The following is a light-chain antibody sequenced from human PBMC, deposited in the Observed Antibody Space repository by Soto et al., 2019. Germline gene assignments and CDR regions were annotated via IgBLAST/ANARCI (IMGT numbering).Light chain of an antibody. Sequence: DIQMTQSPSSLSASVGDRVTITCRASQGISTYLAWYQQKPGKVPKLLIYTASTLQSGVPSRFSGSGSGTDVTLTISSLQPEDVATYYCQKYDSDPWTFGQGTKVEIK. CDR2: TAS. J-gene: IGKJ1*01. V-gene: IGKV1-27*01. CDR3: QKYDSDPWT. CDR1: QGISTY.